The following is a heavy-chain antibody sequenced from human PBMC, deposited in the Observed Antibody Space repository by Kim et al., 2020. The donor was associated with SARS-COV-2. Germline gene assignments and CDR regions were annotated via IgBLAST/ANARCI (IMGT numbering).Heavy chain of an antibody. D-gene: IGHD2-2*01. Sequence: SETLSLTCTVSGGSISSSSYYWGWIRQPPGKGLEWIGSIYYSGSTYYNPSLKSRVTISVDTSKNQFSLKLSSVTAADTAVYYCARHADCSSTSCYHGGWFDPWGQGTLVTVSS. CDR1: GGSISSSSYY. CDR3: ARHADCSSTSCYHGGWFDP. CDR2: IYYSGST. J-gene: IGHJ5*02. V-gene: IGHV4-39*01.